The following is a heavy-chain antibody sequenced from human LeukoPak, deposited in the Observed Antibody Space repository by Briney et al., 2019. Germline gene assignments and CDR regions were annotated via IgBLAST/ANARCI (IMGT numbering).Heavy chain of an antibody. J-gene: IGHJ5*02. CDR3: AREGGDPRWLDP. CDR2: INTGGST. V-gene: IGHV4-4*07. CDR1: GGSISSYY. D-gene: IGHD6-25*01. Sequence: SETLSLNCTVSGGSISSYYWTWIRQSAGKGLEWIGRINTGGSTNYNPSLRSRVTMSVNTSKNQFSLNLTSVTAADTAVYSCAREGGDPRWLDPWGQGTLVTVSS.